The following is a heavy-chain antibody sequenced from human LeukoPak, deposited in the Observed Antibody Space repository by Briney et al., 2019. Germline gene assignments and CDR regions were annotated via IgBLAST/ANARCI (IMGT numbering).Heavy chain of an antibody. D-gene: IGHD3-10*01. Sequence: KTSETLSLTCSVSGGSMSSYYWSWVRQPPGKGLEWIGYIYHSGSTYYNPSLKSRVTISVDTSKNQFSLKLSSVTAADTAVYYCARDVLDYYGSGSYYSGTFDYWGQGTLVTVSS. CDR3: ARDVLDYYGSGSYYSGTFDY. J-gene: IGHJ4*02. V-gene: IGHV4-59*06. CDR2: IYHSGST. CDR1: GGSMSSYY.